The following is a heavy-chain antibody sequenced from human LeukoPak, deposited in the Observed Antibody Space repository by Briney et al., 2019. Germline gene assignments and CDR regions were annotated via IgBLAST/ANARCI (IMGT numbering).Heavy chain of an antibody. J-gene: IGHJ4*02. V-gene: IGHV3-21*01. Sequence: GGSLRLSCAASGFTFSNYNINWVRQAPGKGLEWVSSISSSSSYIYYADSVEGRFTISRDNAKNSLYLQMNSLRAEDTAVYYCARDPAGTSYYDFWSGYYFDYWGQGTLVTVSS. CDR1: GFTFSNYN. CDR3: ARDPAGTSYYDFWSGYYFDY. D-gene: IGHD3-3*01. CDR2: ISSSSSYI.